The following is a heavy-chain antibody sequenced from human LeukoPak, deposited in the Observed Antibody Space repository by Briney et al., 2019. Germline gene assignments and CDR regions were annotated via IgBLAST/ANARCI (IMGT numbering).Heavy chain of an antibody. D-gene: IGHD1-26*01. J-gene: IGHJ4*02. Sequence: KPGGSLRLSCAASGFTFSSYSMNWVRQAPGKGLEWVSSISSSSSYIYYADSVKGRFTISRDNAKNSLYLQMNSLRAEDTAVYYCVRALVGATGNLDFDYWSQGTLVTVSS. CDR2: ISSSSSYI. CDR1: GFTFSSYS. V-gene: IGHV3-21*01. CDR3: VRALVGATGNLDFDY.